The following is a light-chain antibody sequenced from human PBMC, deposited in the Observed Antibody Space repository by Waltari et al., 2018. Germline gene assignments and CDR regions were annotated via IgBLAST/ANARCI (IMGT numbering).Light chain of an antibody. CDR1: QSISNW. CDR3: QQDNVYSLT. V-gene: IGKV1-5*03. Sequence: DIQMTQSPSTLSASVGDRVTITCRASQSISNWLAWYQHKPGKSPKFLIYKTSNLESGVPSRFSGSGSGTEFTLTISSLQPDDFATYYCQQDNVYSLTFGGGTKVEIK. J-gene: IGKJ4*01. CDR2: KTS.